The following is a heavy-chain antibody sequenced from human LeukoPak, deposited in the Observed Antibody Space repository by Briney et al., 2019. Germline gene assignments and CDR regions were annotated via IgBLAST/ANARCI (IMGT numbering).Heavy chain of an antibody. Sequence: GGSLRLSCAASGFTFSSYTMSWVRQAPGKGLEWVSTITTSDGNTYYADSVKGRFTVSRDNSKNTLFLQMNSLRAEDTAVYYCARWGNDYSQFDSWGQGTLVTVS. CDR3: ARWGNDYSQFDS. D-gene: IGHD4-11*01. CDR1: GFTFSSYT. CDR2: ITTSDGNT. V-gene: IGHV3-23*01. J-gene: IGHJ4*02.